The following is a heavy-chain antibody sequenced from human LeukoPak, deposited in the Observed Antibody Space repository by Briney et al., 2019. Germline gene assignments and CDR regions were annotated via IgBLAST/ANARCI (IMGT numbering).Heavy chain of an antibody. D-gene: IGHD2/OR15-2a*01. CDR3: ARVRDYLFDY. V-gene: IGHV1-18*01. CDR2: IRPSTGDT. J-gene: IGHJ4*02. Sequence: ASVKVSCKASGYTFTSHGISWVRQAPGQGLEWMGWIRPSTGDTDYALNLQGRVTMTTDTSTSTAYMELRSLRSDDTAVYYCARVRDYLFDYWGQGTLVTVSS. CDR1: GYTFTSHG.